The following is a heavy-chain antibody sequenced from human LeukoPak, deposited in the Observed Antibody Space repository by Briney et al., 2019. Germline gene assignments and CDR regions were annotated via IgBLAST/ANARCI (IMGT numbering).Heavy chain of an antibody. D-gene: IGHD6-19*01. V-gene: IGHV1-8*01. Sequence: ASVKVSCKTSGYTFTNYDINWVRQATGQGLEWMGWMSPNNGNTGYAQKFQGRVTITADESTSTAYMELSSLRSEDTAVYYCARHHPGYSSGWYFDYWGQGTLVTVSS. J-gene: IGHJ4*02. CDR1: GYTFTNYD. CDR2: MSPNNGNT. CDR3: ARHHPGYSSGWYFDY.